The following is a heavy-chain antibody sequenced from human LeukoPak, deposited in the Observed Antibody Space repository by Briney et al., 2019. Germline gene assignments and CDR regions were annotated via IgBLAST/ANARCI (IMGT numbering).Heavy chain of an antibody. Sequence: TGGSLRLSCAASGFTFSSYAMSWVRQAPGKGLEWVSAISGSGGSTYYADSVKGRFTISRDNSKNTLYLQMNSLRAEDTAVYYCAKEGCSGGTCRYSDFDYWGQGTLVTVSS. CDR2: ISGSGGST. CDR3: AKEGCSGGTCRYSDFDY. J-gene: IGHJ4*02. V-gene: IGHV3-23*01. D-gene: IGHD2-15*01. CDR1: GFTFSSYA.